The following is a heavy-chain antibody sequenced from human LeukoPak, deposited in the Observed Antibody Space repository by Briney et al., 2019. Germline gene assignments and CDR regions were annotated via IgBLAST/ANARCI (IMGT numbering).Heavy chain of an antibody. CDR3: ARGSGSYYFDY. J-gene: IGHJ4*02. D-gene: IGHD6-19*01. V-gene: IGHV4-59*01. Sequence: PSETLSLTCTVSGGSISGYSWSWIRQPPGKGLEWIGYIYYSGSTNYNPSLKSRVTISVDTSKNQFSLKLSSVTAADTAVYYCARGSGSYYFDYWGQGTLVTVSS. CDR1: GGSISGYS. CDR2: IYYSGST.